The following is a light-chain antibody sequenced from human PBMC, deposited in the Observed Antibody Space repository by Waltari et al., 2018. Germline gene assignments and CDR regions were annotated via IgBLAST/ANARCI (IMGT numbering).Light chain of an antibody. V-gene: IGLV3-19*01. CDR1: SIRIYY. CDR3: HSRDISGDVL. Sequence: SSELTQDPAVSVALGQTVRITCQGDSIRIYYVSWFLQKPGQAPALVIYGKNSRPSGIPDRFSASSSGSTASLTIIGAQAEDEADYYCHSRDISGDVLIGGGTKLTVV. CDR2: GKN. J-gene: IGLJ2*01.